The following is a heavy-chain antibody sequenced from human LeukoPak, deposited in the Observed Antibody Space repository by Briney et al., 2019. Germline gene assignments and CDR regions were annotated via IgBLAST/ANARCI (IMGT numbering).Heavy chain of an antibody. Sequence: GGSLRLSCAASGFTFSSYAMSWVRQAPGKGLEWVSAISGSGGSTYYADSVKGRFTISRDNSKNTLYLQMNSLRAEDTAVYYCAKGGRGYCSSTSCYHTPGIDYWGQGTLVTVSS. D-gene: IGHD2-2*01. J-gene: IGHJ4*02. V-gene: IGHV3-23*01. CDR2: ISGSGGST. CDR1: GFTFSSYA. CDR3: AKGGRGYCSSTSCYHTPGIDY.